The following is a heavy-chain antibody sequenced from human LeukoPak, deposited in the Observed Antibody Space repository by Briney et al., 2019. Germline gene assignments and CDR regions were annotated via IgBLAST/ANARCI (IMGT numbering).Heavy chain of an antibody. CDR1: GCSISSGYD. V-gene: IGHV4-38-2*01. Sequence: SETLSLTCVASGCSISSGYDWGWIRQPPGKGLEWIGSIYHSGNTYYNPSLKSRVTISVDTSKNQFSLKLSFVTAADTAVYYCARHGDYYYYGMDVWGKGTTVTVSS. D-gene: IGHD4-17*01. CDR3: ARHGDYYYYGMDV. CDR2: IYHSGNT. J-gene: IGHJ6*04.